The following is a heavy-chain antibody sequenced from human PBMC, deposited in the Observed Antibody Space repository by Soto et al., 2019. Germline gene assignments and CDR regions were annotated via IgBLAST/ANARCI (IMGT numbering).Heavy chain of an antibody. CDR1: GGTFSSYA. Sequence: QVQLVQSGAEVKKPGSSVKVSCKASGGTFSSYAISWVRQAPGQGLEWMGGIIPIFGTANYAQKFQGRVTITADKATSTAYRELSSLRSEDTAVYYCARRLDCSGGSCYPGAWFDPWGQGTLVTVSS. D-gene: IGHD2-15*01. CDR2: IIPIFGTA. J-gene: IGHJ5*02. CDR3: ARRLDCSGGSCYPGAWFDP. V-gene: IGHV1-69*06.